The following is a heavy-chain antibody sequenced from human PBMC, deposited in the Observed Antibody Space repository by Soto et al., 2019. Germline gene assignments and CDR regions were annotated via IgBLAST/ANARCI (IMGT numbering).Heavy chain of an antibody. D-gene: IGHD6-19*01. CDR2: IYYSGST. J-gene: IGHJ4*02. CDR3: ARRTRYSSGWPPGGVYFDY. V-gene: IGHV4-39*01. Sequence: QLQLQESGPGLVKPSETLSLTCTVSGGSISSSSYYWGWIRQPPGKGLEWIGSIYYSGSTYYNPSLKGRVTISVDTSKNQFSLKLSSVTAADTAVYYCARRTRYSSGWPPGGVYFDYWGQGTLVTVSS. CDR1: GGSISSSSYY.